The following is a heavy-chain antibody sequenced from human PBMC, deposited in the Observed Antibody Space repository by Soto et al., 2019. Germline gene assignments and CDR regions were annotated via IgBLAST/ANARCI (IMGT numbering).Heavy chain of an antibody. V-gene: IGHV3-23*01. CDR2: ISGSGGST. CDR3: AKFRDSSGYHDAFYY. J-gene: IGHJ4*02. D-gene: IGHD3-22*01. CDR1: GFTFSSYA. Sequence: EVQLLESGGGLVQPGGSLRLSCAASGFTFSSYAMSWVRQAPGKGLEWVSAISGSGGSTYYADSVKGRFTISRDNSKNTLYLQMNSLRAVDTAVYYFAKFRDSSGYHDAFYYWGQGTLVTVSS.